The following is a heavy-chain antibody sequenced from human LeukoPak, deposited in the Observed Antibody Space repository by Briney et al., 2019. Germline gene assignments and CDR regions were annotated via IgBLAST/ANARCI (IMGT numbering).Heavy chain of an antibody. D-gene: IGHD3-22*01. Sequence: SETLSLTCTVSGGSISSSSYYWGWIRQPPGKGLEWIGSIYYSGSTYYNPSLKSRVTISVDTSKNQFSLKLSSVTAADTAVYYCATDYDSSGEDAFDIWGQGTMVTVSS. V-gene: IGHV4-39*01. CDR2: IYYSGST. CDR1: GGSISSSSYY. J-gene: IGHJ3*02. CDR3: ATDYDSSGEDAFDI.